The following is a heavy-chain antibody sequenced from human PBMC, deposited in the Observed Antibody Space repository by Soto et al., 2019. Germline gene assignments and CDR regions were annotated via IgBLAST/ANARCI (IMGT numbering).Heavy chain of an antibody. Sequence: ASVKVSCKASGYTFTTYSINWVRQAPGQGLEWMGWISPYNGTTNYAQNFQGRVTMTTDTSTSTAYMELRSLKSDDTAVYYCVRAASGVYASWFDTWGQGTLVTVSS. D-gene: IGHD2-2*01. CDR1: GYTFTTYS. V-gene: IGHV1-18*04. CDR3: VRAASGVYASWFDT. J-gene: IGHJ5*02. CDR2: ISPYNGTT.